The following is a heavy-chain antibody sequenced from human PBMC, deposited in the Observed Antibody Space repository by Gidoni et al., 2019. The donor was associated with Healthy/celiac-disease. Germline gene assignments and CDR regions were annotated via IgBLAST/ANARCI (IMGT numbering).Heavy chain of an antibody. CDR3: ASFSGWPTQNGFDP. D-gene: IGHD6-19*01. CDR2: NYYSGST. Sequence: QVQLQESGPGLVKPSETLSLTCTVSGGSISSYYWSWIRQPPGKGLEWIGYNYYSGSTNYNPPLKSRVTISVDTSKNQFSLKLSSVTAADTAVYYCASFSGWPTQNGFDPWGQGTLVTVSS. CDR1: GGSISSYY. J-gene: IGHJ5*02. V-gene: IGHV4-59*01.